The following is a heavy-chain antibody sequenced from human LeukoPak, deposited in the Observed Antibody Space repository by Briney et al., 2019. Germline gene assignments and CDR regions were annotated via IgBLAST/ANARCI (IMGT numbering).Heavy chain of an antibody. V-gene: IGHV3-9*01. J-gene: IGHJ4*02. D-gene: IGHD3-22*01. CDR3: AKDHYDSSGRLDY. CDR2: ISWNSGSI. Sequence: TGGSLRLSCAASGLTFDDYAMHWVRQAPGKGLEWVSGISWNSGSIGYADSVKGRFTISRDNAKNSLYLQMNSLRAEDTALYYCAKDHYDSSGRLDYWGQGTLVTVSS. CDR1: GLTFDDYA.